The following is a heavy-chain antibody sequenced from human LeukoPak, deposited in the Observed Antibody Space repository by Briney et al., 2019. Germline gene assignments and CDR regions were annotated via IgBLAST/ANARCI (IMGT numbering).Heavy chain of an antibody. V-gene: IGHV3-48*03. CDR3: ARDQSNIAARN. CDR1: GFTFSSYE. Sequence: GGSLRLSRAASGFTFSSYEMNWVRQAPGKGLEWVSYISSSGSTIYYADSVKGRFTISRDNAKNSLYLQMNSLRAEDTAVYYCARDQSNIAARNWGQGTLVTVSS. J-gene: IGHJ4*02. CDR2: ISSSGSTI. D-gene: IGHD6-6*01.